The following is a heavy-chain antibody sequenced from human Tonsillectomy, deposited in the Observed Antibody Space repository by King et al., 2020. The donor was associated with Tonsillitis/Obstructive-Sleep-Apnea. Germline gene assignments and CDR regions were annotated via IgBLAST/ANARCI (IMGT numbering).Heavy chain of an antibody. D-gene: IGHD7-27*01. J-gene: IGHJ4*02. CDR2: INPSGGST. CDR1: GYTFTSYY. V-gene: IGHV1-46*01. CDR3: ARGGTGDLYYLEY. Sequence: VQLVESGAEVKKPGASVKVSCKASGYTFTSYYMHWVRQAPGQGLEWMGIINPSGGSTGYAEKFQGRVTMTRDTSTSTVYMDLSSLRSEDTAMYYCARGGTGDLYYLEYWGQGTLVTVSS.